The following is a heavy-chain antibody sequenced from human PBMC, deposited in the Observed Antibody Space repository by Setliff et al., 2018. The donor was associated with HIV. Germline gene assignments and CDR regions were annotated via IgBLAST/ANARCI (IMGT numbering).Heavy chain of an antibody. Sequence: SETLSLTCTVSGGSISSYYWSWIRQPPGKGLGWIGYIHYTGSTTYNPSLKSRVTISVDTSKRQFSLKLSSVTAADTAVYYCAREERKAPAGSGYYYYGMDVWGQGTMVTVSS. CDR1: GGSISSYY. V-gene: IGHV4-59*12. CDR2: IHYTGST. CDR3: AREERKAPAGSGYYYYGMDV. J-gene: IGHJ6*02. D-gene: IGHD6-13*01.